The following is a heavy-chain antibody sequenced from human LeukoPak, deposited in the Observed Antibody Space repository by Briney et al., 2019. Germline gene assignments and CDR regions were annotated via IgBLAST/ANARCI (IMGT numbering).Heavy chain of an antibody. D-gene: IGHD6-19*01. V-gene: IGHV4-34*01. J-gene: IGHJ4*02. CDR3: ARIAGIAVAGTAARKKYYFDY. Sequence: SETLSLTCAVYGGSFSGYYWSWIRQPPGKGLEWIGEINHSGSTNYNPSLKSRVTISVDTSKNQFSLKLSSVTAADTAVYYCARIAGIAVAGTAARKKYYFDYWGQGTLVTVSS. CDR2: INHSGST. CDR1: GGSFSGYY.